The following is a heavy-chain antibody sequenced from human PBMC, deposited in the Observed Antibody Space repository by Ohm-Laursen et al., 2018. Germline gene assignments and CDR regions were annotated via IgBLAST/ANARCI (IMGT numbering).Heavy chain of an antibody. CDR3: ARGYSTSSVLDY. D-gene: IGHD6-6*01. CDR2: IWYDGSNK. J-gene: IGHJ4*02. Sequence: SLRLSCTASGFTFSSYGMDWVRQAPGKGLEWVAVIWYDGSNKYYADSVKGRFTISRDDSKNMVYLQMNSLRAEDTAMYYCARGYSTSSVLDYWGQGTLVTVPS. V-gene: IGHV3-33*01. CDR1: GFTFSSYG.